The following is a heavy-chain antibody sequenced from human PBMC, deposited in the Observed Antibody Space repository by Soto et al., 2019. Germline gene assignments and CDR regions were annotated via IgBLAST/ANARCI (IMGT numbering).Heavy chain of an antibody. Sequence: SETLSLTCSVSGASIRTYFWSWIRQPPGKGLEWIGYISYSGSTTYYNPSLKSRVTMSADTSKNQFSLRLSSVTAADTAVYYCAALYSSGWYVLFWGQGTLVTVSS. J-gene: IGHJ4*02. CDR2: ISYSGST. V-gene: IGHV4-59*01. D-gene: IGHD6-19*01. CDR1: GASIRTYF. CDR3: AALYSSGWYVLF.